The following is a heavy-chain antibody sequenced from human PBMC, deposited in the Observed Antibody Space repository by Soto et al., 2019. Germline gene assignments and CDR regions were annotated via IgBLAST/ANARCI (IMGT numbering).Heavy chain of an antibody. V-gene: IGHV3-23*01. J-gene: IGHJ4*02. CDR1: GFTFSNFA. D-gene: IGHD3-10*01. CDR3: AKDLRRMHGSGSDH. CDR2: FSNSCGGT. Sequence: EVQLLESGGDLVQPGGSLRLSCTASGFTFSNFAMNWCSQAPGKGLEWVSAFSNSCGGTYYADSVRGRLTISSNDSQKPVYLQMRNLRVEDPAISFCAKDLRRMHGSGSDHWGLGAQVTVSS.